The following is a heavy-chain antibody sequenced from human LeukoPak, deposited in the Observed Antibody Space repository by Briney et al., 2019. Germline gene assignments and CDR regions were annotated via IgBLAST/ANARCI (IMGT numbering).Heavy chain of an antibody. Sequence: GGSLRLSCAASGFTFTNAWMSWVRQAPGKGLEWVGRVKSETNGGTIDYAAPVKGRFTISRDDSKKTLYLQMNSLKTEDTAVYYCTKFDYAAFEYWGQGALVTVSS. J-gene: IGHJ4*02. CDR2: VKSETNGGTI. D-gene: IGHD4-17*01. CDR1: GFTFTNAW. V-gene: IGHV3-15*01. CDR3: TKFDYAAFEY.